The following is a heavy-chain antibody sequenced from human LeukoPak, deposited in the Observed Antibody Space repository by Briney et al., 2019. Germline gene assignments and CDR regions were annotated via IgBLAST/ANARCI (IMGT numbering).Heavy chain of an antibody. Sequence: GASVKVSCKTSGYSSTTYGLSWARQAPGQGLEWMGWTYNTYTHYAETFRDRLTMTTDTSTSTSYLELRSLRSDDTAVYYCARALAQGGSFDLYYFDSWGQGSLVTVSS. V-gene: IGHV1-18*01. CDR3: ARALAQGGSFDLYYFDS. CDR1: GYSSTTYG. CDR2: TYNTYT. J-gene: IGHJ4*02. D-gene: IGHD3-9*01.